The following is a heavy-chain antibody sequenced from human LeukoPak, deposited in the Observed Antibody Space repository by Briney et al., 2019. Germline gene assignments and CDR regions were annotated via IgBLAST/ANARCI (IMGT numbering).Heavy chain of an antibody. J-gene: IGHJ4*02. Sequence: PGESLKISCKGSGYSFTSYWIGWVRLMPGKGLEWMGIIYPGDSDTRYSPSFQGQVTISADKSISTAYLQWSSLKASDTAMYYCATAAGGGIAAAAPSADYWGQGTLVTVSS. V-gene: IGHV5-51*01. D-gene: IGHD6-13*01. CDR2: IYPGDSDT. CDR3: ATAAGGGIAAAAPSADY. CDR1: GYSFTSYW.